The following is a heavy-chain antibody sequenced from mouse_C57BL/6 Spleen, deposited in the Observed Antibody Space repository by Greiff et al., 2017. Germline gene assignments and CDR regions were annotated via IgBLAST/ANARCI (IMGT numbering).Heavy chain of an antibody. CDR2: ISSGSSTI. J-gene: IGHJ4*01. D-gene: IGHD2-3*01. CDR3: ARGFDGYLYAMDY. Sequence: EVQLVESGGGLVKPGGSLKLSCAASGFTFSDYGMHWVRQAPEKGLEWVAYISSGSSTIYYADTVKGRFTISRDNAKNTLFLQMSSLSAEDTAMYYCARGFDGYLYAMDYWGQGTSVTVSS. CDR1: GFTFSDYG. V-gene: IGHV5-17*01.